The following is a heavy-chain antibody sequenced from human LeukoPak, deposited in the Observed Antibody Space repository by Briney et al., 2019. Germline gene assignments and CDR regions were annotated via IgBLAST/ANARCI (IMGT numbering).Heavy chain of an antibody. J-gene: IGHJ4*02. Sequence: SETLSLTCAVSGYSISSGFYWGWIRQPPGKGLEWIGSIYRSGSTYYNPSLKSRVTISVDTSKNQFSLKLSSVTAADTAVYYCARGVAAAGNDYWGQGTLVTVSS. D-gene: IGHD6-13*01. CDR2: IYRSGST. CDR3: ARGVAAAGNDY. CDR1: GYSISSGFY. V-gene: IGHV4-38-2*01.